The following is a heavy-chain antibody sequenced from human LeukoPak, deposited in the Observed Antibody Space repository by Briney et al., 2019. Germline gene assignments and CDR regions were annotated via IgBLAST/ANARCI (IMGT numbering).Heavy chain of an antibody. J-gene: IGHJ4*02. CDR1: GFTFSSNS. D-gene: IGHD2-2*01. Sequence: GGSLRLSCTASGFTFSSNSMNWVRQAPGKGLEWVSYISSTSGTIYYADSVKGRFTISRDNAKNSLYLQMNSLRAEDTAVYYCARVTAIREGFDYWGQGTLVTVSS. CDR2: ISSTSGTI. V-gene: IGHV3-48*01. CDR3: ARVTAIREGFDY.